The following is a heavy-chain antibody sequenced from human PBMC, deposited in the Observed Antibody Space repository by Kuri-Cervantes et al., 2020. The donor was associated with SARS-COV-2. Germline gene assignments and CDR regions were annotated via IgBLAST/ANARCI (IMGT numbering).Heavy chain of an antibody. CDR2: INHSGST. J-gene: IGHJ3*02. CDR1: GGPFSGYY. V-gene: IGHV4-34*01. CDR3: ARDAFDN. Sequence: SETLSLTCAVYGGPFSGYYWSWIRQPPGKGLEWIGEINHSGSTNYNPSLKSRVTISVDTSKNQFSLKLSSVTAADTAVYYCARDAFDNWGQGTMVTVSS.